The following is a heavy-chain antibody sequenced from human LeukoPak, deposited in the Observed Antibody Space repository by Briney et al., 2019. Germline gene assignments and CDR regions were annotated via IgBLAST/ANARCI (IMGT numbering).Heavy chain of an antibody. CDR1: GFTFSDHY. D-gene: IGHD2-15*01. J-gene: IGHJ3*02. V-gene: IGHV3-72*01. Sequence: GSLRLSCAASGFTFSDHYMDWVRHAPGKGLEWVGRVRNKANSYTTDFAASVKGRFTISRDDSKNSMYLQMNNLKTEDTALYYCVRVKGGGASDIWGPGTMVTVSS. CDR2: VRNKANSYTT. CDR3: VRVKGGGASDI.